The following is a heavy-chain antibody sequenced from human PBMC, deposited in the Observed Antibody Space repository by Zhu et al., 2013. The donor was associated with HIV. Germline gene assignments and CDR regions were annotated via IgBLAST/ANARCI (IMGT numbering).Heavy chain of an antibody. CDR2: INPNSGGT. CDR1: GYTFTGYY. J-gene: IGHJ4*02. Sequence: QVQLVQSGAEVKKPGASVKVSCKASGYTFTGYYMHWVRQAPGQGLEWMGWINPNSGGTNYAQKFQGRVTMTRDTSISTAYMELSRLRSDDTAVYYCARPEGIVAHGRGFDYWGQGTLVTVSS. V-gene: IGHV1-2*02. CDR3: ARPEGIVAHGRGFDY. D-gene: IGHD1-26*01.